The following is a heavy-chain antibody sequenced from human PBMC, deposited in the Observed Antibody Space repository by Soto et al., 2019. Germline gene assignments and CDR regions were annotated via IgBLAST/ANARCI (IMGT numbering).Heavy chain of an antibody. CDR2: MNPNSGNT. Sequence: ASVKVSCKASGGTFSSYAINWVRQATGQGREWWGWMNPNSGNTGYAQKFQGRVTMTRNTSISTAYMELRSLRSDDTAVDYCARGVMAYMDVWGKGTTVTVSS. CDR1: GGTFSSYA. V-gene: IGHV1-8*02. J-gene: IGHJ6*03. CDR3: ARGVMAYMDV.